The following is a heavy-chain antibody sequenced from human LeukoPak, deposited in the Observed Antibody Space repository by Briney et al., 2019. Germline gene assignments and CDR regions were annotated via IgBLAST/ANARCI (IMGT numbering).Heavy chain of an antibody. CDR3: ARDGDYYDSSAHDY. D-gene: IGHD3-22*01. Sequence: PGGSLRLSCAASGFTFSSYGMHWVRQAPGKGLEWAAVIWYDGSNKYYADSVKGRFTISRDNSKNTLYLQMNSLRAEDTAVYYCARDGDYYDSSAHDYWGQGTLVTVSS. V-gene: IGHV3-33*01. CDR1: GFTFSSYG. CDR2: IWYDGSNK. J-gene: IGHJ4*02.